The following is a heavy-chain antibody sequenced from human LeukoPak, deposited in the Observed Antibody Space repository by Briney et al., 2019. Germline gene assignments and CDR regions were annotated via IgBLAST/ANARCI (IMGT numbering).Heavy chain of an antibody. CDR1: GYTFTSYG. Sequence: ASVKVSCKASGYTFTSYGISWVRQAPGQGLEWMGWISAYNGNTNYAQKLQGRVTMTTDTSTSTAYMELRSLRSDDTAVYYCASGYCSSTSCYRGYYYYYGMDVWGQGTTVTVSS. CDR2: ISAYNGNT. CDR3: ASGYCSSTSCYRGYYYYYGMDV. D-gene: IGHD2-2*02. J-gene: IGHJ6*02. V-gene: IGHV1-18*01.